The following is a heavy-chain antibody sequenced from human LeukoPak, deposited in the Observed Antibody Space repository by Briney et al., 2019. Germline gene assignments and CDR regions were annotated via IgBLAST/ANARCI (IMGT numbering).Heavy chain of an antibody. CDR2: IYPGDSDT. J-gene: IGHJ5*02. CDR1: GYSFTSYW. Sequence: VESLNISCKGSGYSFTSYWIGWVRQMPGKGRDWMGIIYPGDSDTRYSPSFQGQVTISADKAISTAYLQWSSLKASDTAMYYCARSVDRGAFDPWGQGTLVTVSS. V-gene: IGHV5-51*01. D-gene: IGHD1-14*01. CDR3: ARSVDRGAFDP.